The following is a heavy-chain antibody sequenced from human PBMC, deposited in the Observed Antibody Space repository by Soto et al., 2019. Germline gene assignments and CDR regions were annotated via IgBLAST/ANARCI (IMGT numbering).Heavy chain of an antibody. D-gene: IGHD1-26*01. CDR1: GFTFSDYY. V-gene: IGHV3-11*01. Sequence: PGGFLRLSCAASGFTFSDYYMSWIRQAPGKGLEWVSYISSSGSTIYYADSAKGRFTISRDNAKNSLYLQMNSLRAEDTAVYYCARVAIVGATPFDYWGQGTLVTVSS. CDR3: ARVAIVGATPFDY. J-gene: IGHJ4*02. CDR2: ISSSGSTI.